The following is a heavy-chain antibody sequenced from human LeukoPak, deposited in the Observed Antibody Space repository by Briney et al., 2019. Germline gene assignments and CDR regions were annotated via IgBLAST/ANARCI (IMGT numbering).Heavy chain of an antibody. CDR1: GFTFSSYA. CDR3: ARDGLYRTRWLQGYFDY. Sequence: GGSLRLSCAASGFTFSSYAVHWVRQAPGKGLEWVAVISYDGSNKYYADSVKGRFTISRDNSKNTLYLQMNSLRAEDTAVYYCARDGLYRTRWLQGYFDYWGQGTLVTVSS. V-gene: IGHV3-30-3*01. CDR2: ISYDGSNK. D-gene: IGHD5-12*01. J-gene: IGHJ4*02.